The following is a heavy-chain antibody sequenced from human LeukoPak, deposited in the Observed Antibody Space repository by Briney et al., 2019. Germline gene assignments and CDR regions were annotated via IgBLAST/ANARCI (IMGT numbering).Heavy chain of an antibody. Sequence: GGSLRLSCAASRFTFRNYWMHWVRQVPGRGLVWVSRIDSDGTGTSYADSVKGRFTISRDNAKNTLYLQMNSLSAEDTAVYYCARDGPYYYDSSGYSIYYYYGLDVWGQGTTVTVSS. D-gene: IGHD3-22*01. CDR2: IDSDGTGT. J-gene: IGHJ6*02. V-gene: IGHV3-74*01. CDR1: RFTFRNYW. CDR3: ARDGPYYYDSSGYSIYYYYGLDV.